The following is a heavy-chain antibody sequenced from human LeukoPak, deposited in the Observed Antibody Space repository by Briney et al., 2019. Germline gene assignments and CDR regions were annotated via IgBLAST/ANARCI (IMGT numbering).Heavy chain of an antibody. D-gene: IGHD3-3*01. CDR2: INPSGGST. Sequence: GASVKVSCKASGYTFTSYYMHWARQAPGQGLEWMGIINPSGGSTSYAQKFQGRVTMTRDTSTSTVYMELSSLRSEDTAVYYCARDSSLYDFWSGPDYWGQGTLVTVSS. CDR3: ARDSSLYDFWSGPDY. CDR1: GYTFTSYY. J-gene: IGHJ4*02. V-gene: IGHV1-46*03.